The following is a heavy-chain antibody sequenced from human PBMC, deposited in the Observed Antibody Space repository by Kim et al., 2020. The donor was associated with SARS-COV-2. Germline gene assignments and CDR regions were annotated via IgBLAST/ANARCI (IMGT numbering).Heavy chain of an antibody. J-gene: IGHJ4*02. Sequence: QKLQGRVTMTTDTSKSTAYMELRSLRSDGTAVYYCARVAIITMIVVDLDYWGQGTLVTVSS. V-gene: IGHV1-18*01. CDR3: ARVAIITMIVVDLDY. D-gene: IGHD3-22*01.